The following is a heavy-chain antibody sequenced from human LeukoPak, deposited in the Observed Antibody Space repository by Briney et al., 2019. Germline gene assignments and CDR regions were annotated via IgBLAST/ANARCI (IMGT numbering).Heavy chain of an antibody. CDR1: GFTFSSYA. Sequence: GGSLRLSCAVSGFTFSSYAMSWVRQAPGKGLEWVSGISGSGGSTYYPDSVEGRFTISRDNSKNTLFLQMNSLRAEDTAVYYCAKMDHYGSGTYFSLNWFDPWGQGTLVTVSS. V-gene: IGHV3-23*01. CDR2: ISGSGGST. J-gene: IGHJ5*02. CDR3: AKMDHYGSGTYFSLNWFDP. D-gene: IGHD3-10*01.